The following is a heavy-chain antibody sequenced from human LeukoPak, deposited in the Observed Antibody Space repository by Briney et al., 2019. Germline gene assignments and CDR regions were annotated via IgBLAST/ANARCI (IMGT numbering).Heavy chain of an antibody. CDR3: AKGAGCYDILTDYYFDY. D-gene: IGHD3-9*01. CDR1: GFSFSIFA. V-gene: IGHV3-23*01. J-gene: IGHJ4*02. CDR2: ISGSGGNT. Sequence: GGSLRLSCAASGFSFSIFAMSWVRQAPGKGLEWVSAISGSGGNTYYADSVKDRFTFSRDNSKNTLYLQMNSLRGEDTAVYYCAKGAGCYDILTDYYFDYWGQGTLVTVSS.